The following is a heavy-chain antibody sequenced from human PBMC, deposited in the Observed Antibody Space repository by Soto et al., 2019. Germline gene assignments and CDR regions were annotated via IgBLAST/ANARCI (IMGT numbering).Heavy chain of an antibody. Sequence: EVQLVESGGGLVQPGGSLRLSCAASGFTFSSYEMNWVRQAPGKGLEWVSYISSSGSTIYYADSVKGRFTISRDNAKNSLYLQMNSLRAEDTAVYYCARDGLDTAIVSYYYYGMDVWGQGTTVTVSS. V-gene: IGHV3-48*03. CDR1: GFTFSSYE. J-gene: IGHJ6*02. D-gene: IGHD5-18*01. CDR2: ISSSGSTI. CDR3: ARDGLDTAIVSYYYYGMDV.